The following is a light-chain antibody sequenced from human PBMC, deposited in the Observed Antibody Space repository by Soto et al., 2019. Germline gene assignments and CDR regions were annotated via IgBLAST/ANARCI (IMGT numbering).Light chain of an antibody. J-gene: IGKJ1*01. Sequence: EIVLTQSPATLSLSPGERATHSCRASQSVSSYLAWYQQKPGQAPRLLIYDASNRATGIPARFSGSGSGTDFTLTISSLEPEDFAVYYCQQRSNWPPARTFGQGTKV. V-gene: IGKV3-11*01. CDR1: QSVSSY. CDR2: DAS. CDR3: QQRSNWPPART.